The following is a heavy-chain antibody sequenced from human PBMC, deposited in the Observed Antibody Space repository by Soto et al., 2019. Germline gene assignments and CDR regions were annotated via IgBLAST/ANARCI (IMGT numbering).Heavy chain of an antibody. CDR3: SRALTIFGVVMPLSGMDV. CDR1: GGTFSSYA. V-gene: IGHV1-69*01. D-gene: IGHD3-3*01. J-gene: IGHJ6*02. Sequence: QVQLVQSGAEVKKPGSSVKVSCKASGGTFSSYAISWVRQAPGQGLEWMGGIIPIFGTANYAQKFQGRVTITADESTSTAYMELSSLRSEDTAVYYCSRALTIFGVVMPLSGMDVWGQGTTVTVSS. CDR2: IIPIFGTA.